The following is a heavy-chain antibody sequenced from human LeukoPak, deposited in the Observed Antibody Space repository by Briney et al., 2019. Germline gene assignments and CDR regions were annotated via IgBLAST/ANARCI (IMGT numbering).Heavy chain of an antibody. J-gene: IGHJ6*02. CDR3: AKDTQPKSYDFWSGYYLYYYGMDV. CDR1: GFTFSSYA. Sequence: GGSLRLSCAASGFTFSSYAMSWVRQAPGKGLEWVSAISGSGGSTYYAGSVKGRFTISRDNSKNTLYLQINSLRAEDTAVYYCAKDTQPKSYDFWSGYYLYYYGMDVWGQGTTVTVSS. D-gene: IGHD3-3*01. V-gene: IGHV3-23*01. CDR2: ISGSGGST.